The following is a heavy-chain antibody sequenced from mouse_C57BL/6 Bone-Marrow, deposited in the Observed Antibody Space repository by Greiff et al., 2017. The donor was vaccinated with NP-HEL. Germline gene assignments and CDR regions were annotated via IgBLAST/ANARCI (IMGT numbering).Heavy chain of an antibody. CDR1: GYTFTSYW. Sequence: VQLQQPGAELVMPGASVKLSCKASGYTFTSYWMHWVKQRPGQGLEWIGEIDPSDSYTNYNQKFKGKSTLTVDKSSSTAYMKLSSLTSEDAAVYYCARGVPWFGYGCRGKLVTVTA. CDR3: ARGVPWFGY. V-gene: IGHV1-69*01. J-gene: IGHJ3*01. CDR2: IDPSDSYT.